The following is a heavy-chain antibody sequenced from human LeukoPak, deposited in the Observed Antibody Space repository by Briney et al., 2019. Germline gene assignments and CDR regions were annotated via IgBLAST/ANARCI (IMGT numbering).Heavy chain of an antibody. Sequence: PGGSLRLSCAAFGFTFSSYWMSWVRQAPGKGLEWVANIKQDGSEKYYVDSVKGRFTISRDNAKNSLYLQMNSLRAEDTAVYYCAREGYCSGGSCYDPFGYWGQGTLVTVSS. CDR2: IKQDGSEK. CDR1: GFTFSSYW. V-gene: IGHV3-7*01. J-gene: IGHJ4*02. CDR3: AREGYCSGGSCYDPFGY. D-gene: IGHD2-15*01.